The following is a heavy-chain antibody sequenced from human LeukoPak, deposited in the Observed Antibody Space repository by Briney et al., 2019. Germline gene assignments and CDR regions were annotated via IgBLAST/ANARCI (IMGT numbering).Heavy chain of an antibody. J-gene: IGHJ4*02. V-gene: IGHV1-69*13. D-gene: IGHD3-16*02. Sequence: SVKVSCKASGGTFSSYAISWVRQAPGQGLEWMGGIIPIFGTANYAQKFQGRVTITADESTSTAYMELSSLRSEDTAVYYCATGCPYDYVWGSYRCYWGQGTLVTVSS. CDR1: GGTFSSYA. CDR2: IIPIFGTA. CDR3: ATGCPYDYVWGSYRCY.